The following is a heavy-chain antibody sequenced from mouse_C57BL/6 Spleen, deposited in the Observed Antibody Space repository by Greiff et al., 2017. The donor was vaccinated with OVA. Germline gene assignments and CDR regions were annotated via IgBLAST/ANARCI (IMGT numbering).Heavy chain of an antibody. CDR3: ARRNGDGYYDYAMDY. CDR2: IYPGSGST. V-gene: IGHV1-55*01. D-gene: IGHD2-3*01. CDR1: GYTFTSYW. Sequence: VQLQQPGAELVKPGASVKMSCKASGYTFTSYWITWVKQRPGQGLEWIGDIYPGSGSTNYNEKFKSKATLTVDTSSSTAYMQLSSLTSEDSAVYYCARRNGDGYYDYAMDYWGQGTSVTVSS. J-gene: IGHJ4*01.